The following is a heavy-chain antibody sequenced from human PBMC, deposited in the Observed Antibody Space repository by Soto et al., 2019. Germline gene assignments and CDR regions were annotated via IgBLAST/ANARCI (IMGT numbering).Heavy chain of an antibody. CDR1: GFTFNMAW. Sequence: DVLLVESGGGLVKPGGSLRLSCAASGFTFNMAWLSWVRQAPGKGLEWVGRIGGNTESGTTDYAAPVKGRFTISRDDSKDTVCLQMTSLKTEDTGVYYCTFRGGYSTSHHWFDPWGQGTPVIGSS. V-gene: IGHV3-15*04. CDR2: IGGNTESGTT. J-gene: IGHJ5*02. D-gene: IGHD6-13*01. CDR3: TFRGGYSTSHHWFDP.